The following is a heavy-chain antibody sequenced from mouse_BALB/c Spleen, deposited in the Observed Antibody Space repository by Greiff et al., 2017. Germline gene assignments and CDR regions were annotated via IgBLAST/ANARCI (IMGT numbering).Heavy chain of an antibody. CDR3: ARKEGNPAWFAY. CDR1: GYTFTNYW. J-gene: IGHJ3*01. D-gene: IGHD2-1*01. Sequence: QVQLQQSGAELVRPGTSVKISCKASGYTFTNYWLGWVKQRPGHRLEWIGDIYPGGGYTNYNEKFKGKATLTADTSSSTAYMQLSSLTSEDSAVYFCARKEGNPAWFAYWGQGTLVTVSA. V-gene: IGHV1-63*02. CDR2: IYPGGGYT.